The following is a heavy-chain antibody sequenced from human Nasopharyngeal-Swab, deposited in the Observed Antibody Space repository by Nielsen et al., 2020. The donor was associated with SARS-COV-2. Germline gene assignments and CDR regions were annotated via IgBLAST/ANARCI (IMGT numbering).Heavy chain of an antibody. Sequence: WIRQPPGKGLEWIGEINHSGSTNYNPSLKSRVTISVDTSKNQFSLKLSSVTAADTAVYYCARAEGHYDSSGYYRPALFDYWGQGTLVTVSS. CDR3: ARAEGHYDSSGYYRPALFDY. CDR2: INHSGST. D-gene: IGHD3-22*01. J-gene: IGHJ4*02. V-gene: IGHV4-34*13.